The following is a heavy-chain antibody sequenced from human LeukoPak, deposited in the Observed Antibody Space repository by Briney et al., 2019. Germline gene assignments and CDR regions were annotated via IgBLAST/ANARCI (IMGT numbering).Heavy chain of an antibody. CDR1: GFTFSSYG. Sequence: GGSLRLSCAASGFTFSSYGMSWVRQAPGKGLKWVSHISGTGVNTQYADSVKGRFTISRDISTHTLYLQMNSLRADDTAVYYCAKGVVVVTAMNYFDSWGQGTLVTVSS. J-gene: IGHJ4*02. CDR2: ISGTGVNT. D-gene: IGHD2-21*02. V-gene: IGHV3-23*01. CDR3: AKGVVVVTAMNYFDS.